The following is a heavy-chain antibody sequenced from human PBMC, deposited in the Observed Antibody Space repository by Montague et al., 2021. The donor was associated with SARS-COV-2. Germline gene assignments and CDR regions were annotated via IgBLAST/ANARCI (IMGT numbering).Heavy chain of an antibody. CDR2: TYYRSRWSN. D-gene: IGHD1-26*01. J-gene: IGHJ4*02. V-gene: IGHV6-1*01. CDR3: ARERWAVGVSFDY. CDR1: GDSVSSNSAT. Sequence: CAISGDSVSSNSATWHWIRQSPSRGLEWLGRTYYRSRWSNDYAVSVRSRIIINPDTSTNQFSLHLSSVTPEDTAVYFCARERWAVGVSFDYWGQGTLVTVSS.